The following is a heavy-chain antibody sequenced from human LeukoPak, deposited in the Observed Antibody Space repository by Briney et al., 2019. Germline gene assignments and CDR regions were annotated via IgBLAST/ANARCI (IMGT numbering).Heavy chain of an antibody. CDR2: IASDGSST. J-gene: IGHJ4*02. D-gene: IGHD1-26*01. CDR1: GFTFSSYW. CDR3: ASYFSGSYSFDF. V-gene: IGHV3-74*01. Sequence: GGSLRLSCAASGFTFSSYWMNWVRQAPGKGLVWVSRIASDGSSTTYADSVKGRFSISRDNAKNTLYLQMNSLRVEDTAVYYCASYFSGSYSFDFWGQGTLVTVSS.